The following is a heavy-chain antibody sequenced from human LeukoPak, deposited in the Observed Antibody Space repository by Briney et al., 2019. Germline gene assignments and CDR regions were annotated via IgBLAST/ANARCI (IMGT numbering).Heavy chain of an antibody. CDR1: GFTFSTYG. J-gene: IGHJ4*02. CDR3: AKESGKFDY. Sequence: PGGSLRLSCAASGFTFSTYGINWVRQAPGKGLEWVSGISGSGGGTYYPDSVKGRFTISRDNSKNTLYLQMNSLRAEGTAIYYCAKESGKFDYWGQGTLVAVSS. V-gene: IGHV3-23*01. CDR2: ISGSGGGT.